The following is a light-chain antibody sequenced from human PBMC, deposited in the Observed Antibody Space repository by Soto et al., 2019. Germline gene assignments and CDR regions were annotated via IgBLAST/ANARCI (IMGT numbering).Light chain of an antibody. Sequence: QSVLTQPASVSGSPGQSITISCTGTSSDVGGYNYVSWYQQHPGKAPKLMIYDVSNRPSGVSNRFSGSKSGNTASLTISGLQAEDEANYYCSSYTCSSSFYV. V-gene: IGLV2-14*01. CDR3: SSYTCSSSFYV. CDR1: SSDVGGYNY. J-gene: IGLJ1*01. CDR2: DVS.